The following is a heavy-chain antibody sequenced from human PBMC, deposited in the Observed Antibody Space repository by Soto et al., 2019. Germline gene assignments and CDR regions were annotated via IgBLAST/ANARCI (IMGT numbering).Heavy chain of an antibody. CDR3: ARIGGYDHIN. D-gene: IGHD5-12*01. CDR1: GFTFSSYS. J-gene: IGHJ4*02. CDR2: ISSSSSYI. Sequence: GGSLRLSCAASGFTFSSYSMNWVRQAPGKGLEWVSSISSSSSYIYYGDSVKGRFTISRDNAKNSLYLQMNSLRAEDTAVYYCARIGGYDHINWGQGTLVTVSS. V-gene: IGHV3-21*01.